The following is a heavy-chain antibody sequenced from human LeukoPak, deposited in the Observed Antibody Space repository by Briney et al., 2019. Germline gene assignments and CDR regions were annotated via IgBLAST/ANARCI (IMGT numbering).Heavy chain of an antibody. J-gene: IGHJ4*02. CDR3: ARPGLTLHNPNWGLDY. V-gene: IGHV3-11*04. CDR2: ISSSGSTI. Sequence: PGGSLRLSCAASGFTFSDYYMSWIRQAPGKGLEWVSYISSSGSTIYYADSVRGRFTISRDNAKNSLYLQMNSLRAEDTAVYYCARPGLTLHNPNWGLDYWGQGTLVTVSS. CDR1: GFTFSDYY. D-gene: IGHD7-27*01.